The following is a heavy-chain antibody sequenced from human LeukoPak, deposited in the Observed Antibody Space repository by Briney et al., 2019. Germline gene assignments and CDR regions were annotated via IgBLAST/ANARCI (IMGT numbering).Heavy chain of an antibody. CDR2: ICNDGSNK. D-gene: IGHD5-18*01. CDR1: GFTFSSYG. V-gene: IGHV3-33*08. Sequence: GGSLRLSCAASGFTFSSYGMHWVRQAPGKGLEWVAVICNDGSNKYYADSVKGRFTISRDNSKNTLYLQMNSLRAEDTAVYYCARDFQDTSMVTFDYWGQGTLVTVSS. CDR3: ARDFQDTSMVTFDY. J-gene: IGHJ4*02.